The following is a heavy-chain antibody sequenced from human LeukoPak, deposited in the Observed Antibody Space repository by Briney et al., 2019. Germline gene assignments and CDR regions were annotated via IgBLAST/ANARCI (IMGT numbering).Heavy chain of an antibody. CDR2: IYTSGST. CDR1: GGSISSSY. D-gene: IGHD5-18*01. Sequence: SETLSLTCTVSGGSISSSYWSWIRQPAGKGLEWIGRIYTSGSTNYNPSLKSRVTISVDTSKNQFSLKLSSVTAADTAVYYCARDRYSYGYHYYYYMDVWGKGTTVTVSS. CDR3: ARDRYSYGYHYYYYMDV. V-gene: IGHV4-4*07. J-gene: IGHJ6*03.